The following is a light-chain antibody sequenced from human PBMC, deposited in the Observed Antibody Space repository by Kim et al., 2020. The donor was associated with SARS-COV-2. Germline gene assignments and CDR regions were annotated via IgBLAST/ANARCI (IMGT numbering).Light chain of an antibody. CDR3: QQYNNWPYT. CDR1: QSVSRK. Sequence: SVSPGERATLSCRDRQSVSRKLAWYQQKPGQAPRFLIYAASTRATGIPARFSGSGSGTEFTLTISSLQSEDFAVYYCQQYNNWPYTFGQGTKLEI. CDR2: AAS. J-gene: IGKJ2*01. V-gene: IGKV3-15*01.